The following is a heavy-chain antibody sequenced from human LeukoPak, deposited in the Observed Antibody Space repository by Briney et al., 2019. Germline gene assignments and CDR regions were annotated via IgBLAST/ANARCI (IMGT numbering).Heavy chain of an antibody. D-gene: IGHD3-22*01. CDR3: ARVYDSSNYLKLFDP. CDR2: ISAYNGNT. Sequence: AASVKVSCKASDYTFINYFISWVRQAPGQGLEWMGWISAYNGNTNYAQKLQGRVTMTTDTSTSTAYMELRSLRSDDTAVYYCARVYDSSNYLKLFDPWGQGTLVTVSS. CDR1: DYTFINYF. J-gene: IGHJ5*02. V-gene: IGHV1-18*01.